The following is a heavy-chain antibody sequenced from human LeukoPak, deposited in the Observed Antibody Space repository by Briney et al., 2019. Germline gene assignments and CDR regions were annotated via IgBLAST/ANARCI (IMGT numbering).Heavy chain of an antibody. CDR1: GGSFSGYY. CDR3: ARRYYDSSGYYWYYYYMDV. CDR2: INHSGST. J-gene: IGHJ6*03. V-gene: IGHV4-34*01. D-gene: IGHD3-22*01. Sequence: SETLSLTCAVYGGSFSGYYWSWIRQPPGKGLEWIGEINHSGSTNYNPSLKSRVTISVDTSKNQFSLKLSSVAAADTAVYYCARRYYDSSGYYWYYYYMDVWGKGTTVTISS.